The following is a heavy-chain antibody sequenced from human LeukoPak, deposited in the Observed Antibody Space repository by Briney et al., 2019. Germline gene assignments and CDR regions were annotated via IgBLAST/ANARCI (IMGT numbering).Heavy chain of an antibody. CDR1: GYTFTGYY. V-gene: IGHV1-2*02. D-gene: IGHD5-24*01. CDR2: INPNSGGT. Sequence: PGASVKVSCKASGYTFTGYYMHWVRQAPGQGLEWMGWINPNSGGTNYAQKFQGRVTMTRDTSISTAYMELSGLRSDDTAVYYCASSGRDGYNSYAFDIWGQGTMVTVSS. CDR3: ASSGRDGYNSYAFDI. J-gene: IGHJ3*02.